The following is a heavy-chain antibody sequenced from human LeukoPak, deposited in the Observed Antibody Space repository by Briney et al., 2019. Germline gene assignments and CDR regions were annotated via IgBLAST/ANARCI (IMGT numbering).Heavy chain of an antibody. J-gene: IGHJ5*02. V-gene: IGHV4-59*01. CDR1: GGSISSYY. CDR3: ASSTIFGVVANWFDP. D-gene: IGHD3-3*01. CDR2: IHSSGST. Sequence: PSETLSLTCSVSGGSISSYYWSWIRQPPGKGLEWIGYIHSSGSTNYNPSLKSRVTISVDTSKNQFSLKLSSVTAADTAVYYCASSTIFGVVANWFDPWDQGTLVTVSS.